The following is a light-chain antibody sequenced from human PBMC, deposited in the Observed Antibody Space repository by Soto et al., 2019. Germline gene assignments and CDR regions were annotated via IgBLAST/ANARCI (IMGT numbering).Light chain of an antibody. J-gene: IGKJ1*01. CDR3: QQYNSFPT. Sequence: DIQMTQSPSTLSASVGDRVTITCRASQSISSWLAWYQQKPGEAPKLLTYKASSLESGGPSRLSGSVSGTEFTLTISSLQPDDFATYYCQQYNSFPTFGQGTKVQIK. V-gene: IGKV1-5*03. CDR1: QSISSW. CDR2: KAS.